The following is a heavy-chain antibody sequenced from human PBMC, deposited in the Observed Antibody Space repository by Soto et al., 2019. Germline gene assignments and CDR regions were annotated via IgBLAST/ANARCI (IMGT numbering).Heavy chain of an antibody. D-gene: IGHD6-13*01. CDR2: INHSGST. Sequence: SETQSLTYAVYGVSFSGYYWSWIRPPPGKGLEWIGEINHSGSTNYNPSLKSRVTISVDTSKNQFSLKLSSVTAADTAVYYCATSLRYSSSWLYYYGMDVWGQGTTVTVSS. CDR3: ATSLRYSSSWLYYYGMDV. V-gene: IGHV4-34*01. J-gene: IGHJ6*02. CDR1: GVSFSGYY.